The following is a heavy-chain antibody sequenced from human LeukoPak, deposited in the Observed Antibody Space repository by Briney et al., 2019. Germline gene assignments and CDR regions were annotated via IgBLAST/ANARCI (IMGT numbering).Heavy chain of an antibody. D-gene: IGHD3-22*01. V-gene: IGHV3-64D*06. J-gene: IGHJ3*01. CDR2: ITSSGDST. Sequence: PGGSLRLSCSASGFTFSSYAMYWVRQAPGKGLEYVSAITSSGDSTHYADSVEGRFTISRDNSINTLYFQVSSLRAEDTAVYYCVREGYDSVRSDAFDLWGRGTVVTVSS. CDR3: VREGYDSVRSDAFDL. CDR1: GFTFSSYA.